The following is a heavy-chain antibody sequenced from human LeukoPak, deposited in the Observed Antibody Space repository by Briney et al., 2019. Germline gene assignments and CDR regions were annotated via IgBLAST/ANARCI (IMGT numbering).Heavy chain of an antibody. D-gene: IGHD5-12*01. CDR3: ASWGYSGYDYNY. CDR2: IYYGGST. Sequence: SETLSLTCTVSGGSISSYYWSWIRQPPGKGLEWIGYIYYGGSTNYNPSLKSRVTISVDTSKNQFSLKLSSVTAADTAVYYCASWGYSGYDYNYWGQGTLVTVSS. V-gene: IGHV4-59*01. J-gene: IGHJ4*02. CDR1: GGSISSYY.